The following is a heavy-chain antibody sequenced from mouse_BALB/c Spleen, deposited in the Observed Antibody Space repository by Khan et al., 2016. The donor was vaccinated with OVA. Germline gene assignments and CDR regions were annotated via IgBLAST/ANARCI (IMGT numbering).Heavy chain of an antibody. Sequence: EVKLLQSGPGLVKPSQSLSLTCTVTGYSITSDYAWNWIRQFPGNKLEWMGYISYSGNTKYNPSLKSRISVTRDTSKNQIFLQLNSVTSEDTATDYGARVCGGKVDYWGQGTTLTVSS. CDR2: ISYSGNT. J-gene: IGHJ2*01. V-gene: IGHV3-2*02. CDR3: ARVCGGKVDY. CDR1: GYSITSDYA.